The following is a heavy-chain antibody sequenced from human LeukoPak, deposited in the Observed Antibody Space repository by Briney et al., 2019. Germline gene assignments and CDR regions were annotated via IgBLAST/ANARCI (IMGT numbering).Heavy chain of an antibody. Sequence: KPSETLSLTCTVSGGSISSYYRSWIRQPAGKGLEWIGRIYTSGSTNYNPSLKSRVTMSVDTSKNQFSLKLSSVTAADTAVYYCAKYVWGSYPTFEDYWGQGTLVTVSS. CDR3: AKYVWGSYPTFEDY. CDR2: IYTSGST. D-gene: IGHD3-16*02. J-gene: IGHJ4*02. V-gene: IGHV4-4*07. CDR1: GGSISSYY.